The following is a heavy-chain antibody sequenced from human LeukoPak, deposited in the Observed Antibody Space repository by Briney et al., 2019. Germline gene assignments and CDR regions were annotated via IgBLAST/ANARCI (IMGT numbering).Heavy chain of an antibody. Sequence: SETLSLTCTVAGGSISSGSYYWSWIRQPAGTGLEWIGRIYTSGSTKYNPSLKSRVTISVDTSKNQFPLKLSSVTAADTAVYYCARVTCGGDYRGHYYYYYMDVWGKGTTVIISS. CDR2: IYTSGST. V-gene: IGHV4-61*02. J-gene: IGHJ6*03. CDR1: GGSISSGSYY. CDR3: ARVTCGGDYRGHYYYYYMDV. D-gene: IGHD2-21*02.